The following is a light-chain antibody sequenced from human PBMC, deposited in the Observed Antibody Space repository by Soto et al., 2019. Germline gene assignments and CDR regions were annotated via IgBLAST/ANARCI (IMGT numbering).Light chain of an antibody. Sequence: QSALTQPASVSGSPGQSITISCTGTSSDVGGYKYVSWYQQHPGKAPKLMIYDVSNRPSGVSNRFSGSKSGNTASLTISGLQAEDEADYYCSSYTSASTLEVFGTGTELTDL. V-gene: IGLV2-14*03. CDR1: SSDVGGYKY. CDR3: SSYTSASTLEV. J-gene: IGLJ1*01. CDR2: DVS.